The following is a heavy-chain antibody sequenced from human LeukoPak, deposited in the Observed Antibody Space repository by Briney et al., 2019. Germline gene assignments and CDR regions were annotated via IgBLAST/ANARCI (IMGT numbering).Heavy chain of an antibody. CDR1: GGSFSGYY. CDR2: INHSGST. J-gene: IGHJ5*02. D-gene: IGHD3-10*01. CDR3: ARLVYYGSGSYYWFDP. Sequence: SETLSLTCAVYGGSFSGYYWSWLRQPPGKGLEWIGEINHSGSTNYNPSLKSRVTISVDTSKNQFSLKLSSVTAADTAVYYCARLVYYGSGSYYWFDPWGQGTLVTVSS. V-gene: IGHV4-34*01.